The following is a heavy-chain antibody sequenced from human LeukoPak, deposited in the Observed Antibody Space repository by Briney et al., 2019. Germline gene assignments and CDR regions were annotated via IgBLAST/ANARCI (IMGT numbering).Heavy chain of an antibody. V-gene: IGHV3-21*01. CDR1: GFTFSSYS. CDR3: ARDQYSYGRFYDY. Sequence: GGSLRLSCAASGFTFSSYSMNWVRQAPGKGLEWVSSISSSSSYIYYADSVKGRFTISRDNAKNSLYLQMNSLRAEDTAVYYSARDQYSYGRFYDYWGQGTLVTVSS. J-gene: IGHJ4*02. CDR2: ISSSSSYI. D-gene: IGHD5-18*01.